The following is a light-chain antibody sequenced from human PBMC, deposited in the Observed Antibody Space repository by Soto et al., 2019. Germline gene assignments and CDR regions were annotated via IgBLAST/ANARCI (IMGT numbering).Light chain of an antibody. V-gene: IGKV1-27*01. Sequence: DIQMTQSPSSLSASVGDRVTITCGASEGFSNDLAWYQLRPGKVPNLLNFAASTLQSRVPSRLSGSESGTAFTLTISTPQPEEVPTYTCQTYTSAPQTFSQGTTVAI. J-gene: IGKJ1*01. CDR1: EGFSND. CDR3: QTYTSAPQT. CDR2: AAS.